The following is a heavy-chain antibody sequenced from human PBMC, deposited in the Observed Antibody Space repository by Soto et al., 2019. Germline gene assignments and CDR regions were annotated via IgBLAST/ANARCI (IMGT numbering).Heavy chain of an antibody. CDR2: IYYSGST. CDR3: ARGKGGYSSSSD. J-gene: IGHJ4*02. Sequence: QVQLQESGPGLVKPSETLSLTCTVSGGSISSYYWSWIRQPPGKGLEWIGYIYYSGSTNYNPSLKSRVTISVDTSKNQCSLNLSSVTAADTAVYYCARGKGGYSSSSDWGQGTLVTVSS. D-gene: IGHD6-6*01. CDR1: GGSISSYY. V-gene: IGHV4-59*01.